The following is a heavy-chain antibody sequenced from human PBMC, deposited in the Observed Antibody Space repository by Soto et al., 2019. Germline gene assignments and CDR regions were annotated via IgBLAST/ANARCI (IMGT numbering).Heavy chain of an antibody. CDR1: GFTFSSYW. V-gene: IGHV3-74*01. CDR3: ARPQTYYDFWSGKKNYYFDY. CDR2: INSDGSST. Sequence: GGSLRLSCAASGFTFSSYWMHWVRQAPGKGLVWVSRINSDGSSTSYADSGKGRFTISSDNAKNTLYLQMNSLRAEDTAVYYCARPQTYYDFWSGKKNYYFDYWGQGTLVTVSS. D-gene: IGHD3-3*01. J-gene: IGHJ4*02.